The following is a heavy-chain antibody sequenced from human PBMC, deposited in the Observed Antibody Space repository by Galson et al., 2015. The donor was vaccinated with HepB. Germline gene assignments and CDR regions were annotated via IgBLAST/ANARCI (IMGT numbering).Heavy chain of an antibody. CDR3: ARRTAPYGSGSQNFDY. D-gene: IGHD3-10*01. Sequence: QSGAEVKKPGESLKISCTGSGYSFLSYWIGWVRQMPGKGLEWMGIIYPGDSDTRYSPSFQGQVTISADKSISTAYLQWSSLKASDTAMYYCARRTAPYGSGSQNFDYWGQGTLVTVSS. CDR2: IYPGDSDT. CDR1: GYSFLSYW. J-gene: IGHJ4*02. V-gene: IGHV5-51*01.